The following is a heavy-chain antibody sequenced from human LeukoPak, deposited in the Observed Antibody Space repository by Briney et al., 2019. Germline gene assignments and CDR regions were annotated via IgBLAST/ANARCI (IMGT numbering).Heavy chain of an antibody. V-gene: IGHV1-24*01. CDR3: ATGVITFGGVGAFDI. CDR1: GYTLTELS. J-gene: IGHJ3*02. D-gene: IGHD3-16*01. CDR2: FDPEDGET. Sequence: GASVKVSCKVSGYTLTELSMHWVRQAPGKGLEWMGGFDPEDGETIYAQKFQGRVTMTEDTSTDTAYMELSSLRSEDTAVYYCATGVITFGGVGAFDIWGQGTMVTVSS.